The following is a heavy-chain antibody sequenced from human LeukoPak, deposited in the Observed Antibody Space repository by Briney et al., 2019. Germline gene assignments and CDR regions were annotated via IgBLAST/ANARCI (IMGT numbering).Heavy chain of an antibody. J-gene: IGHJ4*02. D-gene: IGHD2-21*01. CDR1: GYTFTSYG. Sequence: GASVKVSCKASGYTFTSYGISWVRQAPGQGLEWMGWISAYNGNTNYAQKFQGRVTMTRNTSISTAYMELSSLRSEDTAVYYCARGALFSFVLEGVNFDYWGQGTLVTVSS. CDR2: ISAYNGNT. CDR3: ARGALFSFVLEGVNFDY. V-gene: IGHV1-18*01.